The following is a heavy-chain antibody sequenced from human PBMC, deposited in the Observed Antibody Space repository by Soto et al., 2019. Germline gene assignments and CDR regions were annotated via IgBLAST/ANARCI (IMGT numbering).Heavy chain of an antibody. Sequence: QLQLQESGPGLVKPSETLSLTCTLSGGSISSSDFYWGWLRQTPGKGLEFIGSMYYSGSTYYNPSLKSRLTISVDTSKNQFTLKLISVTAADTAVYYCAVVDSTGNWFDPWGEGALVTVSS. J-gene: IGHJ5*02. D-gene: IGHD6-25*01. V-gene: IGHV4-39*01. CDR3: AVVDSTGNWFDP. CDR1: GGSISSSDFY. CDR2: MYYSGST.